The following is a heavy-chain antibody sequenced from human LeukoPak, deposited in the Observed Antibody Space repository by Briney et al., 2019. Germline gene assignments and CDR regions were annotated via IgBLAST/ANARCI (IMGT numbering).Heavy chain of an antibody. J-gene: IGHJ4*02. V-gene: IGHV1-69*06. CDR2: IIPIFGTA. CDR3: ARGGTSSWPPRPFDY. D-gene: IGHD6-13*01. Sequence: SVKVSCKASGDTFINYAIIWVRQAPGQGLECMGGIIPIFGTANYAQKFQGRVTITADKSTSTAYMELSSLRSEDTAVYYCARGGTSSWPPRPFDYWGQGTLVTVSS. CDR1: GDTFINYA.